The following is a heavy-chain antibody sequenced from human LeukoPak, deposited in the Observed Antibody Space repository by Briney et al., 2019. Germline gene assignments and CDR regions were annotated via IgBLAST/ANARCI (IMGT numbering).Heavy chain of an antibody. Sequence: GGSLRLSCAASGFTVSSNYMSWVRQAPGKGLEWVSVIYRGGRTEYADSVKGRFTISRDNSKNTLYLQMNSLRAEDTAVYYCARESGSYYGVTLDYWGQGPLVTVSS. CDR3: ARESGSYYGVTLDY. CDR2: IYRGGRT. D-gene: IGHD1-26*01. V-gene: IGHV3-66*01. CDR1: GFTVSSNY. J-gene: IGHJ4*02.